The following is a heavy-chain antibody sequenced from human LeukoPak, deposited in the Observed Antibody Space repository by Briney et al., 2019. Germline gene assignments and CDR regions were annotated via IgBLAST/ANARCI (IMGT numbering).Heavy chain of an antibody. CDR3: ARPPGREGHTSRYYCYGMDV. CDR2: MNPNSGNT. Sequence: ASVKVSCKASGYTFTSYDINWVRQATGQGLEWMGWMNPNSGNTGYAQKFQGRVTMTRNTSISTAYMELSSLRSEDTAVYYCARPPGREGHTSRYYCYGMDVWGQGTTVTVSS. CDR1: GYTFTSYD. D-gene: IGHD5-24*01. J-gene: IGHJ6*02. V-gene: IGHV1-8*01.